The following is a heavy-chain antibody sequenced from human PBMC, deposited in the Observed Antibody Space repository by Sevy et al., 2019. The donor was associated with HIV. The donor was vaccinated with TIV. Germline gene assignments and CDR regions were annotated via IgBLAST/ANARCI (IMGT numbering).Heavy chain of an antibody. CDR2: ISYDGSNK. Sequence: GGSLRLSCAASGFTFSSYAMHWVRQAPGKGLEWVAVISYDGSNKYYADSVKGRFTISRDNSKNTLYLQMNSLRAEDTAVYYCARPLGSGDWILHLTDAFDIWGQGTMVTVS. J-gene: IGHJ3*02. CDR1: GFTFSSYA. CDR3: ARPLGSGDWILHLTDAFDI. V-gene: IGHV3-30-3*01. D-gene: IGHD3-9*01.